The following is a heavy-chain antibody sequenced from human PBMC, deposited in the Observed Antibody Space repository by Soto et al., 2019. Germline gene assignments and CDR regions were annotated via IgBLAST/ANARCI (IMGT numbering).Heavy chain of an antibody. CDR3: ARDVFSCGDDCYPDP. CDR1: GSTFRNYA. Sequence: QVRLVESGGGVVQPGRSLSLSCAASGSTFRNYAMPGARQSPGKGLEREAFISFGGTNRYYADSVKGRLTISRDNFKNTLFLQMSSLKTEDTAVYYCARDVFSCGDDCYPDPWGQGTLVTVSS. J-gene: IGHJ5*02. CDR2: ISFGGTNR. D-gene: IGHD2-21*02. V-gene: IGHV3-30-3*01.